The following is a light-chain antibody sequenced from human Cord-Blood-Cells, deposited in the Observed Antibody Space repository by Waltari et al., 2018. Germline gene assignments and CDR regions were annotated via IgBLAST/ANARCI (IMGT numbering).Light chain of an antibody. CDR2: DAS. CDR1: QRVSSY. J-gene: IGKJ4*01. V-gene: IGKV3-11*01. CDR3: QQRSNWPP. Sequence: EIVLTQSPATLSLSTGERATPSCRASQRVSSYLAWYQQKPGQAPRLLIYDASNRATGIPARFSGSGSETDFTLTISSLEPEDFAVYYCQQRSNWPPFGGGTKVEIK.